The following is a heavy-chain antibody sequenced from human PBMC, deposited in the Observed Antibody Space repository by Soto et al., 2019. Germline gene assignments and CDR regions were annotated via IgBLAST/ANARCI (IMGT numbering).Heavy chain of an antibody. V-gene: IGHV3-30-3*02. J-gene: IGHJ6*02. Sequence: PGGSLRLSCAASGFTFSSYAMHWVRQAPGMGLEWVAVISYDGSNKYYADSVKGRFTISRDNSKNTLYLQMNSLRAEDTAVYYCAKPSGSGRYYYYGMDVWGQGTTVTVSS. CDR1: GFTFSSYA. CDR2: ISYDGSNK. CDR3: AKPSGSGRYYYYGMDV. D-gene: IGHD1-26*01.